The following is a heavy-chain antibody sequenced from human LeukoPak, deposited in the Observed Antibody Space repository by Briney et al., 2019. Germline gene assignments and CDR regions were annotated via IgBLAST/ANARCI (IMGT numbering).Heavy chain of an antibody. CDR1: GGTFSGYA. D-gene: IGHD5-18*01. CDR2: IIPIFGTA. J-gene: IGHJ4*02. CDR3: ARRGYSYGQFDY. Sequence: PGASVKVSCKASGGTFSGYAISWVRQAPGQGLEWMGGIIPIFGTANYAQKFQGRVTITADKSTSTAYMELSSLRSEDTAVYYCARRGYSYGQFDYWGQGTLVTVSS. V-gene: IGHV1-69*06.